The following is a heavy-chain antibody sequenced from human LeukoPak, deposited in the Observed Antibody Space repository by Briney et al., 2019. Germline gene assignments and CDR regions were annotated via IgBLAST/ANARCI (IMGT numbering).Heavy chain of an antibody. D-gene: IGHD3-22*01. Sequence: GGSLRLSCAASGFTFSSYAMPWVRQAPGKGLEWVAVISYDGSNKYYADSVKGRFTISRDNSKNTLYLQMNSLRAEDTAVYYCARDFYDSSGYYYSEYFQHWGQGTLVTVSS. CDR3: ARDFYDSSGYYYSEYFQH. J-gene: IGHJ1*01. CDR2: ISYDGSNK. CDR1: GFTFSSYA. V-gene: IGHV3-30-3*01.